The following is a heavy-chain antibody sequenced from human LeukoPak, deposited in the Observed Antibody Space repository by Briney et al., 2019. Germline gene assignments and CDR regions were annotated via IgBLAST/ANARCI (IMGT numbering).Heavy chain of an antibody. CDR2: ISSSSSHM. J-gene: IGHJ6*02. CDR1: GFTFGTYS. Sequence: GGSLRLSCAASGFTFGTYSMNWVRPAPGRGVEWISSISSSSSHMYYADSVRGRFTISRDNAKNSLYLQMSSLRAEDTAVYYCARDPGAGDVWGQGTTVTVSS. V-gene: IGHV3-21*01. D-gene: IGHD6-19*01. CDR3: ARDPGAGDV.